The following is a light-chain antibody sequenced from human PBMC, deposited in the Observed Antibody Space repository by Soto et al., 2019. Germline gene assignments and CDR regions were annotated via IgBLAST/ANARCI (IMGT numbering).Light chain of an antibody. CDR2: KAS. J-gene: IGKJ3*01. CDR1: QSINIW. Sequence: DIPMTQSPSTLSASVGDRVTITCRASQSINIWLAWYQQKPGTAPKLLIYKASSLQSGVPSRFSGTGSGTAFTLTISSLQPDDFATYYCQHYSSYPVTFGPGTKVDF. CDR3: QHYSSYPVT. V-gene: IGKV1-5*03.